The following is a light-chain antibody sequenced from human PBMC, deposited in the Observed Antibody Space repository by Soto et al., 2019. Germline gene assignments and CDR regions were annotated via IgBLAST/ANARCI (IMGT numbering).Light chain of an antibody. V-gene: IGKV2-28*01. CDR3: MQALQTPLT. Sequence: DLVMTQSPLSLPVTPGESASISCRSSQSLLFSNGYNYLDWYLQKPGQSPQLLIYLGSNRASGVPDRFSGSGSGTDFTLKISRVEAEDVGVYYCMQALQTPLTFGGGTKVEIK. CDR2: LGS. J-gene: IGKJ4*01. CDR1: QSLLFSNGYNY.